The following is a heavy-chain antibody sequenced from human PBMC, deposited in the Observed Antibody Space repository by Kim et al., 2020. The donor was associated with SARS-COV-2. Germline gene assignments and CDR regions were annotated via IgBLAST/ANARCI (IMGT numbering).Heavy chain of an antibody. V-gene: IGHV4-34*01. Sequence: KSRVTISVDTSKNQFSLKLSSVTAADTAVYYCARVPGGSARGLNYYGMDVWGQGTTVTVSS. CDR3: ARVPGGSARGLNYYGMDV. D-gene: IGHD3-10*01. J-gene: IGHJ6*02.